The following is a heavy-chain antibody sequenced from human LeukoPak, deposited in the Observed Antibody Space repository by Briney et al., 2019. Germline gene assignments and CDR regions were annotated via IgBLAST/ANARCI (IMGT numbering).Heavy chain of an antibody. D-gene: IGHD3-16*01. CDR2: GIPIYGTP. V-gene: IGHV1-69*05. CDR3: ARNHWGIVENGYDYFYYDMDV. Sequence: SVKVSCKASGGSFSTSGFSWVRQAPGQGLEWMGGGIPIYGTPGYAQKFQGRVTITTDESTSTAYMELSSLRSEDTAVYYCARNHWGIVENGYDYFYYDMDVWGQGTTVTVSS. CDR1: GGSFSTSG. J-gene: IGHJ6*02.